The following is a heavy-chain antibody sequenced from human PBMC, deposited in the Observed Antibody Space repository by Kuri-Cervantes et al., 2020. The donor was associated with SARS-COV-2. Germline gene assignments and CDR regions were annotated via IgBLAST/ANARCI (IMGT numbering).Heavy chain of an antibody. Sequence: KVSCKGSGYSFTSYWIGWVRQMPGKGLEWMGIIYPSDSDTRYSPSFQGQVTISADKSISTAYLQWSSLKASDTAMYYCARHASGYSSSWKEYNWFDPWGQGTLVTVSS. CDR1: GYSFTSYW. CDR2: IYPSDSDT. V-gene: IGHV5-51*01. J-gene: IGHJ5*02. D-gene: IGHD6-13*01. CDR3: ARHASGYSSSWKEYNWFDP.